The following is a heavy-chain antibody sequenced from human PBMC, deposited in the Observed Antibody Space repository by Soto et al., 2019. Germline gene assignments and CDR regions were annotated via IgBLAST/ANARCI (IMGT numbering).Heavy chain of an antibody. CDR1: GFTLSNAW. J-gene: IGHJ4*02. CDR3: TRVNLGKLDY. CDR2: IQSKTDGGAT. Sequence: EVQLVESGGGLVEPGGSLRLSCAASGFTLSNAWMSWVRQASGKGLEWVGRIQSKTDGGATVYAAPVRGRFTITRDDSKNTLDLQMSSLKAEDTAMYYCTRVNLGKLDYWGQGTLATVSS. D-gene: IGHD3-16*01. V-gene: IGHV3-15*01.